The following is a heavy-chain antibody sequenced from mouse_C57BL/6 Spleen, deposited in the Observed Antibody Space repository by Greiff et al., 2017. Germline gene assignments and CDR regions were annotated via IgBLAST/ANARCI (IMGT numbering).Heavy chain of an antibody. CDR3: ARDYSNYGYFDV. CDR1: GYAFSSSW. J-gene: IGHJ1*03. CDR2: IYPGDGDT. D-gene: IGHD2-5*01. Sequence: VQVVESGPELVKPGASVKISCKASGYAFSSSWMNWVKQRPGKGLEWIGRIYPGDGDTNYNGKFKGKGTLTADKSSSTASMQLSSLTSEDAAVDFCARDYSNYGYFDVWGTGTTVTVSS. V-gene: IGHV1-82*01.